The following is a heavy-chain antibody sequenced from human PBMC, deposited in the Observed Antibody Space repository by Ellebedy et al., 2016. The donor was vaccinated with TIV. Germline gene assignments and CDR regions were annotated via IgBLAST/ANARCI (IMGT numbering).Heavy chain of an antibody. D-gene: IGHD5-24*01. J-gene: IGHJ4*02. V-gene: IGHV3-33*01. CDR1: GFSFKSYG. Sequence: GGSLRLXXAASGFSFKSYGFHWVRQAPGKGLEWVAGIWYDGSKECYVDSVKGRFTISRDNSENTVYLQMNSLGAEDTAVYFCARWRWLQSEFDHWGQGTLVTVSS. CDR3: ARWRWLQSEFDH. CDR2: IWYDGSKE.